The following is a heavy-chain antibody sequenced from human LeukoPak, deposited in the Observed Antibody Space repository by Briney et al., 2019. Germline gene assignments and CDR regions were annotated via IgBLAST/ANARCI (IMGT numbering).Heavy chain of an antibody. CDR1: NGSFSAYY. Sequence: PSETLSLTCAVSNGSFSAYYWSWIRQSPGKGLQWIGEISHSGSTNYNPSLKLRVSISLVTSKNQFSLRLSSVSAADTAVYFCARRYCSGGSCYMRGYYGMDVWATGTTVIVSS. CDR3: ARRYCSGGSCYMRGYYGMDV. V-gene: IGHV4-34*01. CDR2: ISHSGST. J-gene: IGHJ6*04. D-gene: IGHD2-15*01.